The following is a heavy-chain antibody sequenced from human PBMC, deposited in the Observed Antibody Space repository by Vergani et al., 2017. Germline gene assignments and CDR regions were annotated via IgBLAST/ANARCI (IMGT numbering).Heavy chain of an antibody. V-gene: IGHV3-74*03. Sequence: DVHLAESGGGFFQPGGSLRLSCSASGFSFNSYWMHWVRQVPGKGLLWVSRIKSDGSITAYADSVKGRFTISRDNAQNTLYLQMNSLRAEDTAVYYCAKGTHYYGSGSYYYWGQGTLVTVSS. J-gene: IGHJ4*02. CDR3: AKGTHYYGSGSYYY. CDR2: IKSDGSIT. D-gene: IGHD3-10*01. CDR1: GFSFNSYW.